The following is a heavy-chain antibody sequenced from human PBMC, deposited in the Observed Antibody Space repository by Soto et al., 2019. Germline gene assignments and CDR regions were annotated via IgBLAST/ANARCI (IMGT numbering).Heavy chain of an antibody. CDR2: IYYSGST. CDR1: GGSISSSSYY. V-gene: IGHV4-39*01. CDR3: ARGYSSSWYFNWFDP. D-gene: IGHD6-13*01. J-gene: IGHJ5*02. Sequence: QLQLQESGPGLVKPSETLSLTCTVSGGSISSSSYYWGWIRQPPGKGLEWIGSIYYSGSTYYNPSLKSRVTISVDTSKNQFSLKLSSVTAADTAVYYCARGYSSSWYFNWFDPWGQGTLVTVSS.